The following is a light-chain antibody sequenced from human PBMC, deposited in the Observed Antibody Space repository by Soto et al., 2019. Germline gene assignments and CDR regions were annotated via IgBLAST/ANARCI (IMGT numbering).Light chain of an antibody. CDR2: AAS. V-gene: IGKV1-9*01. CDR3: QQLNSYPRT. CDR1: QGISSY. Sequence: IQLTQSPFSLSASVGDRATITCRASQGISSYLAWYQQKPVKAPKLLIYAASTLQSGVPSRFSGSGSGTDFTLTISSLQPEDFATYYCQQLNSYPRTFGQGTRLEIK. J-gene: IGKJ5*01.